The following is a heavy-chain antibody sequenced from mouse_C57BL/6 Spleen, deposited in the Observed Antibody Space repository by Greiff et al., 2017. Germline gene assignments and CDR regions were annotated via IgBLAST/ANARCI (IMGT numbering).Heavy chain of an antibody. CDR3: ARTIHYYGSSYIDY. CDR2: INPSNGGT. CDR1: GYTFTSYW. D-gene: IGHD1-1*01. Sequence: VQLQPPGTELVKPGASVKLSCKASGYTFTSYWMHWVKQRPGQGLEWIGNINPSNGGTNYNEQFKSKATLTVDKSSSTAYMQRSSLTSEDSAVYYCARTIHYYGSSYIDYWGQGTTLTVSS. J-gene: IGHJ2*01. V-gene: IGHV1-53*01.